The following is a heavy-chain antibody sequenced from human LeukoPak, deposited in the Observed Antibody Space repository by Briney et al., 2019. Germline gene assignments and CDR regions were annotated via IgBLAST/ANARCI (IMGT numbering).Heavy chain of an antibody. J-gene: IGHJ4*02. Sequence: GGSLRLSCAASGFIFSNYGMNWVRQAPGKGLEWVSHITASGTAMFYADSVKGRFTISRDNAKNSLYLQMNSLRDEDTAVYYCASSGSYRFDYWGQGTLVTVSS. CDR2: ITASGTAM. D-gene: IGHD1-26*01. V-gene: IGHV3-48*02. CDR1: GFIFSNYG. CDR3: ASSGSYRFDY.